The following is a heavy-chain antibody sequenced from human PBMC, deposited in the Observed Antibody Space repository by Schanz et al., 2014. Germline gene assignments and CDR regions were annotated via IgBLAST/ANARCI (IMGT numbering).Heavy chain of an antibody. Sequence: QVQLVQSGGGVVQPGGSLRLSCAASGFTFTSYSMHWVRQAPGRGLEWVAIISLDGSNQYYADSVKGRFTISRDNSKNTLYLQMNSLRGDDTAIYYCVKGGTNTLDSWGQGTLVTVSS. V-gene: IGHV3-30*18. CDR2: ISLDGSNQ. CDR3: VKGGTNTLDS. J-gene: IGHJ4*02. CDR1: GFTFTSYS.